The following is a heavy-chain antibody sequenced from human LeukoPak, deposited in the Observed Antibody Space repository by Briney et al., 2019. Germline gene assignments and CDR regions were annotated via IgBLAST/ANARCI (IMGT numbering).Heavy chain of an antibody. CDR1: GFTLSSSS. J-gene: IGHJ4*02. CDR3: ARGNSGLDC. D-gene: IGHD1-26*01. Sequence: PGGSLRLSCAASGFTLSSSSMSCVRQDPGKGLEWVPTIISRNYIEYADSVKGRFTISRDDAENSLYLQMNSLRADDTAVYYCARGNSGLDCWGQGTLVTVSS. V-gene: IGHV3-21*06. CDR2: IISRNYI.